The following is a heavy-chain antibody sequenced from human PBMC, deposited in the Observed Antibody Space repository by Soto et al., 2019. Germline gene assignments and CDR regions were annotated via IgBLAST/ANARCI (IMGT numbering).Heavy chain of an antibody. J-gene: IGHJ5*02. CDR2: INPSGGST. Sequence: QVQLVQSGAEVKKPGASVKVSCKASGYTFTSYYMHWVRQAPGQGLEWMGIINPSGGSTSYAQKFRGGVNMTRDTSPSTVDVELSSLRSEDTAVYYCARWSFHQHIVVVPAAMGWFDPWGQGTLVTVSS. V-gene: IGHV1-46*01. D-gene: IGHD2-2*01. CDR1: GYTFTSYY. CDR3: ARWSFHQHIVVVPAAMGWFDP.